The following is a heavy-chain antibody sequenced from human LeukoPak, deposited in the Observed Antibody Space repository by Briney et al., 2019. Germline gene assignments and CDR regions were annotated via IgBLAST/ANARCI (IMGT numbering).Heavy chain of an antibody. CDR3: ARDSPQYSSSSVSDY. V-gene: IGHV3-48*01. J-gene: IGHJ4*02. CDR2: ISSSSSTI. D-gene: IGHD6-6*01. CDR1: GFTFSSYS. Sequence: GGSLRLSCAASGFTFSSYSMNWVRQAPGKGLEWVSYISSSSSTIYYADSVKGRFTISRDNAKNSLYLQMNSLRAEDTAVYYCARDSPQYSSSSVSDYWGQGTLVTVSS.